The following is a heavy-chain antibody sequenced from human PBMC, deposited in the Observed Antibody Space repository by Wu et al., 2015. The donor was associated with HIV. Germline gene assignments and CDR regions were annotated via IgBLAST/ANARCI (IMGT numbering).Heavy chain of an antibody. J-gene: IGHJ4*02. CDR1: GYTFTNYG. CDR2: ISAYNGDT. CDR3: ARDRYGGNPASFSDY. Sequence: QVHLVQSGAEVKKPGASLKVSCKTSGYTFTNYGISWVRQAPGQGLEWMGWISAYNGDTNYAQKFQDRVTMTTDTSTRTGDMEVRRLRSDDTAVYYCARDRYGGNPASFSDYWGQGTLVTVSS. D-gene: IGHD4/OR15-4a*01. V-gene: IGHV1-18*01.